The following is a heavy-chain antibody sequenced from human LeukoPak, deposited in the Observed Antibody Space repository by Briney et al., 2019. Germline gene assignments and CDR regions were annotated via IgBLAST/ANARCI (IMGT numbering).Heavy chain of an antibody. CDR1: GFTFSSYA. J-gene: IGHJ5*02. D-gene: IGHD3-10*01. V-gene: IGHV3-64*01. CDR3: ARERSITMGLNWFDP. CDR2: ISSNGGST. Sequence: PGGSLRLSCAASGFTFSSYAMHWVRQAPGKGLEYVSAISSNGGSTYYANSVKGRFTISRDNSKNTLYLQMGSLRAEDMAVYYCARERSITMGLNWFDPWGQGTLVTVSS.